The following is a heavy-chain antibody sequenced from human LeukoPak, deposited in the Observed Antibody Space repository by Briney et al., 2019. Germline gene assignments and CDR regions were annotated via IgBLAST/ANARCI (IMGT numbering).Heavy chain of an antibody. D-gene: IGHD3-3*01. V-gene: IGHV4-59*01. CDR3: ARTGVVIRTLFDY. CDR2: IYYSGST. Sequence: SETLSLTCTVSGGSISSYYWSWIRQPPGKGLGWIGYIYYSGSTNYNPSLKSRVTISVDTSKNQFSLKLSSVTAADTAVYYCARTGVVIRTLFDYWGQGTLVTVSS. J-gene: IGHJ4*02. CDR1: GGSISSYY.